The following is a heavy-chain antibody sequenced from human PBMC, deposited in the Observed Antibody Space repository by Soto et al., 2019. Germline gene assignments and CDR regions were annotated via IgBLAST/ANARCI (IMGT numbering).Heavy chain of an antibody. V-gene: IGHV4-59*01. J-gene: IGHJ6*03. CDR2: IYYSGST. D-gene: IGHD3-10*01. CDR3: ARRIRGLLWFGELNYHYYYYYMDV. CDR1: GGSISSYY. Sequence: SETLSLTCTVSGGSISSYYWSWIRQPPGKGLEWIGYIYYSGSTNYNPSLKSRVTISVDTSKNQFSLKLRSVTAADTAVYYCARRIRGLLWFGELNYHYYYYYMDVWGKGTTVTVSS.